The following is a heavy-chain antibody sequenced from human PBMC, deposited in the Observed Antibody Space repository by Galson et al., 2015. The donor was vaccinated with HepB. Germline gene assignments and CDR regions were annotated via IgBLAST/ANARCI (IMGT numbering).Heavy chain of an antibody. V-gene: IGHV3-9*01. Sequence: SLRLSCAASGFTFDDYAMHWVRQAPGKGLEWVSGISWNSGSIGYADSVKGRFTISRDNAKNSLYLQMNSLRAEDTALYYCAKDLTSMLPPEDDDAFDIWGQGTMVTVSS. J-gene: IGHJ3*02. CDR2: ISWNSGSI. CDR1: GFTFDDYA. D-gene: IGHD2-15*01. CDR3: AKDLTSMLPPEDDDAFDI.